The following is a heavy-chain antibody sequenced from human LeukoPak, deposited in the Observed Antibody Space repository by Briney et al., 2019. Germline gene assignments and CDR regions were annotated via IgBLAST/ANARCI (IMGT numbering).Heavy chain of an antibody. V-gene: IGHV4-39*07. CDR3: AREYYYDSSGLLYYYYGMDV. CDR2: IYYSGST. CDR1: GGSISSSSYY. D-gene: IGHD3-22*01. J-gene: IGHJ6*02. Sequence: SETLSLTCTVSGGSISSSSYYWGWIRQPPGKGLEWIGSIYYSGSTYYNPSLKSRVTISVDTSKNQFSQKLSSVTAADTAVYYCAREYYYDSSGLLYYYYGMDVWGQETTVTVSS.